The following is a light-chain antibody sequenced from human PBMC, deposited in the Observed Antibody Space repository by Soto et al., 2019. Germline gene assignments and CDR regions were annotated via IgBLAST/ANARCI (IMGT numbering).Light chain of an antibody. CDR3: QQPSNSPPT. CDR1: QDIANY. CDR2: AAS. V-gene: IGKV1-9*01. Sequence: DIQLTQSQSFLSASVGDRVTITCRASQDIANYLAWYQQKPGKAPKLLIYAASSLESGVPSRFSATVSGTEFTLTITSLQPEDFATYYCQQPSNSPPTFGQGTLLEI. J-gene: IGKJ5*01.